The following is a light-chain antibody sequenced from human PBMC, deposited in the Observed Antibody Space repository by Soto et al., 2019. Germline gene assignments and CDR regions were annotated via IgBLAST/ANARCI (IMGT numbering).Light chain of an antibody. CDR1: QSVSSN. V-gene: IGKV3-15*01. Sequence: EIVMTQSPATLSVSPGERATLSFRASQSVSSNLAWYQQKPGQAPRLLIYGASTRATGIPARFSGSGSGTVFTLTIGSLEPEDFAVYYCQQYNNWLITFGQGTRLEIK. CDR3: QQYNNWLIT. CDR2: GAS. J-gene: IGKJ5*01.